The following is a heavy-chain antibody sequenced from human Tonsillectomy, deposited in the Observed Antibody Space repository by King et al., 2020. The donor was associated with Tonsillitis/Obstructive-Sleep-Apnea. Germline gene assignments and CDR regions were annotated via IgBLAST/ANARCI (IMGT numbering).Heavy chain of an antibody. CDR1: GFSFSTYS. CDR2: IGGSSSFRDFK. Sequence: EVQLVESGGGLVKPGGSLRLSCAASGFSFSTYSMNWVRQSPGKGLEWVSSIGGSSSFRDFKYYADSMKGRFTISRDNAKNSLYLQLSSLRAEDTAVYFCVREGLYWGQGTLVTVSS. CDR3: VREGLY. J-gene: IGHJ4*02. V-gene: IGHV3-21*01.